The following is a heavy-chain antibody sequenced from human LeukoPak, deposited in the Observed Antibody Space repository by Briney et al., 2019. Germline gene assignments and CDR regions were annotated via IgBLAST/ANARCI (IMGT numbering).Heavy chain of an antibody. Sequence: GGSLRLSCAASGVTFSNYAMTWVRQAPGKGLEWVSAISGSGDSTYYADSVKGRFTISRDNSKNTLCLQMNSLRAEDTAVYYCAKGVYGSGSYYLDYWGQGTLVTVSS. CDR3: AKGVYGSGSYYLDY. J-gene: IGHJ4*02. V-gene: IGHV3-23*01. CDR1: GVTFSNYA. CDR2: ISGSGDST. D-gene: IGHD3-10*01.